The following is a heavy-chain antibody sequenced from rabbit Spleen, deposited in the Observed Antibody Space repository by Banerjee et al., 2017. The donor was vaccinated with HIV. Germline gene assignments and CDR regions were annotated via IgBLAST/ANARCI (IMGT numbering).Heavy chain of an antibody. CDR3: ARDLVAVIGWNFNL. J-gene: IGHJ4*01. Sequence: QEQLEESGGGLVKPEGSLTLTCKASGFSSSDTDVMCWVRQAPGKGLQWIACINTTTGKAVYASWAKGRFTMSRTSSTTVTLQMTSLTAADTATYFCARDLVAVIGWNFNLWGQGTLVTVS. CDR2: INTTTGKA. D-gene: IGHD1-1*01. CDR1: GFSSSDTDV. V-gene: IGHV1S45*01.